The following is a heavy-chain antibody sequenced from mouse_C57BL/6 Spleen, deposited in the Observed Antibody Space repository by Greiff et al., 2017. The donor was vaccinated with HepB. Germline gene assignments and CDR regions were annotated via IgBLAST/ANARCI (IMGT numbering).Heavy chain of an antibody. D-gene: IGHD1-1*01. J-gene: IGHJ1*03. V-gene: IGHV1-76*01. Sequence: QVQLQQSGAELVRPGASVKLSCKASGYTFTDYYINWVKQRPGQGLEWIARIYPGSGNTYYNEKFKGKATLTAEKSSSTAYMQLSSLTSEDSAVYFCARSGTTVEARYFDVWGTGTTVTVSS. CDR3: ARSGTTVEARYFDV. CDR1: GYTFTDYY. CDR2: IYPGSGNT.